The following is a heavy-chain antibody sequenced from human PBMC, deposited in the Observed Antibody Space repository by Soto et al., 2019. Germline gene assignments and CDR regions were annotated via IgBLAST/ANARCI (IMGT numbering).Heavy chain of an antibody. Sequence: GESLKISCKGSGYSFTSYWISWVRQMPGKGLEWMGRIDPSDSYTNYSPSFQGHVTISADKSISTAYLQWSSLKASDTAMYYCAREGSVDEDIVLIPPIYYYYYGMDVWGQGTTVTVSS. CDR2: IDPSDSYT. CDR3: AREGSVDEDIVLIPPIYYYYYGMDV. V-gene: IGHV5-10-1*01. J-gene: IGHJ6*02. D-gene: IGHD2-8*01. CDR1: GYSFTSYW.